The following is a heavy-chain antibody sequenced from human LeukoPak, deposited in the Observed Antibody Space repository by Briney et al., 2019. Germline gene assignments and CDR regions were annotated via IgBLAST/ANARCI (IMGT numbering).Heavy chain of an antibody. J-gene: IGHJ3*02. CDR2: ISYDGSNK. CDR3: AREGRKYSGAWYLDAFDI. CDR1: GFTFSSYA. Sequence: PGGSLRLSFAASGFTFSSYAMHWVRQAPGKGLEWVVVISYDGSNKYYADSVKGRFTISRDNSKNTLYLQMNSLRAEDTAVYYCAREGRKYSGAWYLDAFDIWGQGTMVTVSS. V-gene: IGHV3-30-3*01. D-gene: IGHD6-19*01.